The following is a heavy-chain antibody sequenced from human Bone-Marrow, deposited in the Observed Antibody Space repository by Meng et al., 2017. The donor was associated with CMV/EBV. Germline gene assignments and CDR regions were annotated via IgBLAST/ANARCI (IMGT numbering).Heavy chain of an antibody. CDR3: ARDVSRGWYYGMDV. CDR1: GFTFSSYA. V-gene: IGHV3-23*01. J-gene: IGHJ6*02. D-gene: IGHD3-22*01. CDR2: ISGSGGST. Sequence: GGSMRLSCAASGFTFSSYAMSWVRQAPGKGLEWVSAISGSGGSTYYADSVKGRFTISRDNAKNSLYLQMNSLRAEDTAVYYCARDVSRGWYYGMDVWGQGTTVTVSS.